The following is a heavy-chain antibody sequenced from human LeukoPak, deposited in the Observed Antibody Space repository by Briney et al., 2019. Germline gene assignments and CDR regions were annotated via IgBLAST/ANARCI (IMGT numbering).Heavy chain of an antibody. CDR1: GGSISRSGYY. Sequence: SETLSLTCTVSGGSISRSGYYWSWIRQHPGKGLEWIGYIYYSGSTYYNPSLKSRVTISVDTSKNQFSLKLSSVTAADTAVYYCAREGRWLRAPQPHRRYYFDYWGQGTLVTVSS. D-gene: IGHD5-24*01. V-gene: IGHV4-31*03. J-gene: IGHJ4*02. CDR2: IYYSGST. CDR3: AREGRWLRAPQPHRRYYFDY.